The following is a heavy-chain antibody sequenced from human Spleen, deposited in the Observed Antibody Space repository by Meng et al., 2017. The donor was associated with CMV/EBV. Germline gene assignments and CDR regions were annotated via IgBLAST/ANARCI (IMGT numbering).Heavy chain of an antibody. Sequence: GSLRLSCTVAGASVSSHKWTWIRQPPGKGLEWIGYVYYGGSTNYNPSLKSRVTISLDTSKSHFSLKLTSVTAADTAVYYCARAGGATSNFDYWGQGTLVTVSS. D-gene: IGHD1-26*01. CDR2: VYYGGST. V-gene: IGHV4-59*08. J-gene: IGHJ4*02. CDR3: ARAGGATSNFDY. CDR1: GASVSSHK.